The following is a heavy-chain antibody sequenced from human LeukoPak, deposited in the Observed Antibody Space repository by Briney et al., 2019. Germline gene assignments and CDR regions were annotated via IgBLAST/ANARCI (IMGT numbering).Heavy chain of an antibody. V-gene: IGHV3-23*01. J-gene: IGHJ6*04. CDR2: ISGDGTST. CDR3: AKGHGPYGNSPYYYSFSGMDV. Sequence: PGGSLRLSCAASGFTFNSYAMSWVRQAPGKGLEWVSHISGDGTSTYHADSVKGRFTIFRDNSKNTLYLQMNSLRAEETAIYYCAKGHGPYGNSPYYYSFSGMDVWAKGTTVPVS. CDR1: GFTFNSYA. D-gene: IGHD4-23*01.